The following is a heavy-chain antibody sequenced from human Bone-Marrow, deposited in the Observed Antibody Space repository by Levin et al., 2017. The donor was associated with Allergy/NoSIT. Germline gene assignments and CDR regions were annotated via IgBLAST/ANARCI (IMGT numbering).Heavy chain of an antibody. J-gene: IGHJ5*02. CDR3: ARVGEHLDP. CDR1: GGSITTYY. CDR2: IHYTGTT. V-gene: IGHV4-59*01. D-gene: IGHD1/OR15-1a*01. Sequence: PSETLSLTCSVSGGSITTYYWSWIRQPPGKGLEWIGYIHYTGTTNSNPSLKSRVTISVDTSKNQFSLKLSSVTAADTAVYYCARVGEHLDPWGQGTLVIVSS.